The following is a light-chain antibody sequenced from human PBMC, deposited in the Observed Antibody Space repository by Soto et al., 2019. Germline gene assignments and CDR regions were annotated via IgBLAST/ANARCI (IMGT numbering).Light chain of an antibody. J-gene: IGKJ1*01. CDR3: QQYYTGKT. Sequence: AIRMTQSPSSLSASTGDRVTITCRASQGISSYLAWYQQKPGKAPKLLIYAASTLQSGVPSRFSGSGSGTDFTLTFICLQSEDFATYSCQQYYTGKTFGKGTKV. CDR1: QGISSY. CDR2: AAS. V-gene: IGKV1-8*01.